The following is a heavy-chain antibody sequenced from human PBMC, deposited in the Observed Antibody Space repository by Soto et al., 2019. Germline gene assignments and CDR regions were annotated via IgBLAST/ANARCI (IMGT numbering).Heavy chain of an antibody. J-gene: IGHJ6*02. CDR1: GYTFTGYY. CDR2: INPNSGGT. D-gene: IGHD6-13*01. CDR3: ARDGFGVSYSSSWQYYHYYYGMDV. Sequence: ASVKVSCKASGYTFTGYYMHWVRQAPGQGLEWMGWINPNSGGTNYAQKFQGWVTMTRDTSISTAYMELSRLRSDDTAVYYCARDGFGVSYSSSWQYYHYYYGMDVWGQGTTVTVSS. V-gene: IGHV1-2*04.